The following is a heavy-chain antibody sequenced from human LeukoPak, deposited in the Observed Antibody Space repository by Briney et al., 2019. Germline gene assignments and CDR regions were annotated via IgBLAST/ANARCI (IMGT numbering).Heavy chain of an antibody. CDR2: ITSAGENT. CDR1: GFTFSIYA. J-gene: IGHJ4*02. V-gene: IGHV3-23*01. D-gene: IGHD3-22*01. CDR3: AKDRPNYYGSNGHYYRRDGDY. Sequence: GGSLRLSCAASGFTFSIYAMSWVRQAPGKGLEWVSSITSAGENTFYTGSVKGRFTISRDNSRNTLYLQMNSLRAEDTAIYYCAKDRPNYYGSNGHYYRRDGDYWGQGTLVTVSS.